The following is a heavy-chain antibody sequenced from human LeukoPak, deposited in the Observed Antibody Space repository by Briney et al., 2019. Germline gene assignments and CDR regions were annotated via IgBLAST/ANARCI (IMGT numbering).Heavy chain of an antibody. CDR3: AKDILGGLYWYFDL. CDR2: ISGSGANT. D-gene: IGHD2-15*01. Sequence: GGSLRLSCAASGFTLSSYAMSWVRQAPGKGLEWVSVISGSGANTYYADSVKGRFTISRDNSKNTLYLQMNSLRAEDTAVYYCAKDILGGLYWYFDLWGRGTLVTVSS. CDR1: GFTLSSYA. V-gene: IGHV3-23*01. J-gene: IGHJ2*01.